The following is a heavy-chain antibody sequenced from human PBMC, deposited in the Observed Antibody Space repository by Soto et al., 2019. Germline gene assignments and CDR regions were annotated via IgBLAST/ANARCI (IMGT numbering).Heavy chain of an antibody. Sequence: QVQLQQWGAGLLKPSETLSLTCAVYGGSFSGYYWSWIRQPPGKGLEWIGEINHSGSTNYNPSLKRRVTISVATSKNQFSLKLSSVTAADTAVYYCAREQNGGKTLDYWGQGTLVTVSS. CDR1: GGSFSGYY. CDR2: INHSGST. D-gene: IGHD2-15*01. V-gene: IGHV4-34*01. CDR3: AREQNGGKTLDY. J-gene: IGHJ4*02.